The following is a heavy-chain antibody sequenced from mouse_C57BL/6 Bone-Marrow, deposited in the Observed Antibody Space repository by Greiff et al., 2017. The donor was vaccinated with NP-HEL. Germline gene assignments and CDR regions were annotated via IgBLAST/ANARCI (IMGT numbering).Heavy chain of an antibody. D-gene: IGHD1-1*01. J-gene: IGHJ4*01. CDR2: IDPEDGET. CDR1: GFNIKDYY. Sequence: EVQLQESGAELVKPGASVKLSCPASGFNIKDYYMHWVKQRTEQGLEWIGWIDPEDGETKYAPKFQGKATITADTSSNTAYLQISSLTSEDTAVYYGASDYDSFYYYAMDYWGQGTSVTVSS. V-gene: IGHV14-2*01. CDR3: ASDYDSFYYYAMDY.